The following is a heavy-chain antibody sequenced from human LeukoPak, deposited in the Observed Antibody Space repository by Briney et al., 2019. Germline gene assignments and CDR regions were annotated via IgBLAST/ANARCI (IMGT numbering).Heavy chain of an antibody. Sequence: PGGSLRLSCEVSGLTFSNYGIQWVRQAPGKGLEWVAFIGHDGTTEYYTDSVKGRFTVSRDNSKNTVHLQMNSLRAEDTAVYYCARAALYCSGGSCYSGYFDYWGEGTLVTVS. CDR2: IGHDGTTE. CDR3: ARAALYCSGGSCYSGYFDY. CDR1: GLTFSNYG. J-gene: IGHJ4*02. D-gene: IGHD2-15*01. V-gene: IGHV3-30*02.